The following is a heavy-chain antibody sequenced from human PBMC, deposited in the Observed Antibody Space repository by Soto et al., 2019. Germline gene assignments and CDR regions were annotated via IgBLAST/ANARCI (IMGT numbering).Heavy chain of an antibody. J-gene: IGHJ4*02. CDR2: SRARGRSR. CDR1: GIEFSHYA. Sequence: EVQLLASGGGRVQPGGSIRLSCLASGIEFSHYAMSLVRTAPGTGLGWVSISRARGRSRYHADSVTGRFTIARENSKNTMYLHITNLRADDTAVYYFAKDGNCLDFYFDVWGQGTPVTVSS. V-gene: IGHV3-23*01. CDR3: AKDGNCLDFYFDV. D-gene: IGHD3-9*01.